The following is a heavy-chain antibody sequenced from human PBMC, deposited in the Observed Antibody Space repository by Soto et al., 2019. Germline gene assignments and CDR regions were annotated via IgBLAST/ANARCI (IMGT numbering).Heavy chain of an antibody. Sequence: QVQLVQSGAEVKKPGASVKVSCKASGYTFTSYGISWVRQAPGQGLEWMGGIIPIFGTANYAQKFQGRVTITADESTSTAYMELSSLRSEDTAVYYCARDLATVTNYWGQGTLVTVSS. D-gene: IGHD4-17*01. V-gene: IGHV1-69*13. CDR2: IIPIFGTA. J-gene: IGHJ4*02. CDR1: GYTFTSYG. CDR3: ARDLATVTNY.